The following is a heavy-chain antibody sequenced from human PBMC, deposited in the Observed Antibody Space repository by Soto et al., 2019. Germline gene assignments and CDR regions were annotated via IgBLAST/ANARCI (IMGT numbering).Heavy chain of an antibody. V-gene: IGHV3-23*01. J-gene: IGHJ6*02. D-gene: IGHD2-2*01. CDR2: ISGSGGST. Sequence: GGSLRLSCAASGFTFSSYAMSWVRQAPRKGLEWVSAISGSGGSTYYADSVKGRFTISRDNSKNTLYLQMNSLRAEDTAVYYCAKESSTVFSRDFYYGMDVWGQGTTVTVSS. CDR1: GFTFSSYA. CDR3: AKESSTVFSRDFYYGMDV.